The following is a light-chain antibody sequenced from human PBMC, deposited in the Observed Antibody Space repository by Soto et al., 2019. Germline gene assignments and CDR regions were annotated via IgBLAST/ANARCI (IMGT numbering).Light chain of an antibody. Sequence: IQMTQSPSSLSASVGDRVIITCRSDHSINNYLNWYQQRPGKVPKLLIYAASTLQSGVPSRFSGSGSGRVFTLTFNSLHPEDFATYYSPQSYSTLGTFGRGTRVEI. CDR1: HSINNY. CDR2: AAS. CDR3: PQSYSTLGT. J-gene: IGKJ2*01. V-gene: IGKV1-39*01.